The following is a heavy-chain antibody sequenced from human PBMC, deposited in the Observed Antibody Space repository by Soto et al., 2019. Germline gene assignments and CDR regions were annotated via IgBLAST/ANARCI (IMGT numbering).Heavy chain of an antibody. D-gene: IGHD6-13*01. CDR3: ARGPDSSSWYNYYYGMDV. V-gene: IGHV3-74*01. CDR1: GFTFSSYW. Sequence: LRLSCAASGFTFSSYWMHWVRQAPGKGLVWVSRINSDGSSTSYADSVKGRFTISRDNAKNTLYLQMNSLRAEDTAVYYCARGPDSSSWYNYYYGMDVWGQGTTVTVS. J-gene: IGHJ6*02. CDR2: INSDGSST.